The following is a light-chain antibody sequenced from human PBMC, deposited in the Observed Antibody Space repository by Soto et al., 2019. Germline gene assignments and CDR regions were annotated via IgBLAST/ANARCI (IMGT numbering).Light chain of an antibody. J-gene: IGKJ1*01. V-gene: IGKV1-5*01. CDR1: QSIRGG. CDR3: QQYNTDSPWT. CDR2: DAS. Sequence: DIQLTQSPSTLSASVGDRVSITCRASQSIRGGVAWYQQKPETAPRLLIYDASNLQSGVPSTFSGSGSGTEFTLTISNLHLEDFATYYCQQYNTDSPWTFGQGTKVDI.